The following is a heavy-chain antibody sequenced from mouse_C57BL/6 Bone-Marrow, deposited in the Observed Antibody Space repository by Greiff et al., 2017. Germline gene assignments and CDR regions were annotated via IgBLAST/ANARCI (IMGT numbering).Heavy chain of an antibody. D-gene: IGHD4-1*01. V-gene: IGHV5-16*01. CDR3: ARGDWDYAMDY. CDR1: GFTFSDYY. CDR2: INYDGSST. Sequence: EVQLKESEGGLVQPGSSMKLSCTASGFTFSDYYMAWVRQVPEKGLEWVANINYDGSSTYYLDSLKSRFIISRDNAKNILYLQMSSLKSEDTATYYCARGDWDYAMDYWGQGTSVTVSS. J-gene: IGHJ4*01.